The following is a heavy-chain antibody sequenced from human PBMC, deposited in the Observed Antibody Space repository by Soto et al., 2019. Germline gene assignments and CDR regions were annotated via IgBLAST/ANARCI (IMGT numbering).Heavy chain of an antibody. V-gene: IGHV1-18*01. CDR3: VMVDNYVTPTPQDV. D-gene: IGHD3-16*01. CDR1: GYISVNYG. Sequence: QVQLLQSGDEVKKPGASVKVSCKASGYISVNYGIAWVRQAPGQGLEWMGWISPYTGNTHSATKVQGRLTMTTDTSTSTAYMDLGSLTSDDTAVYYCVMVDNYVTPTPQDVWGQGTTVTVSS. J-gene: IGHJ6*02. CDR2: ISPYTGNT.